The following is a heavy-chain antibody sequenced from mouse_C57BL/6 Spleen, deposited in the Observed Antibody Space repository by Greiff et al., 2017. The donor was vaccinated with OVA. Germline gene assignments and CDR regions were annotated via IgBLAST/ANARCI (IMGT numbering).Heavy chain of an antibody. V-gene: IGHV1-69*01. Sequence: QVQLQQPGAELVMPGASVKLSCKASGYTFTSYWMHWVKQRPGQGLEWIGEIDPSASYTNYNQQFKGKSTLTVDESSSTDYMQHSSLTSEDSAVYYCARKDSNYFWIAYWGQETLVTVSA. CDR2: IDPSASYT. D-gene: IGHD2-5*01. J-gene: IGHJ3*01. CDR3: ARKDSNYFWIAY. CDR1: GYTFTSYW.